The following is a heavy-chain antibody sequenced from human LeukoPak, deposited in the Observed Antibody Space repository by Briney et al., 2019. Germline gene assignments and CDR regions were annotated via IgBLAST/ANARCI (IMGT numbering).Heavy chain of an antibody. CDR2: IRGSDGST. Sequence: GGSLRLSCAASGFTFSTYAMSWVRQAPGKGLEWVSAIRGSDGSTHYADSAKGRFTISRDNSKNTLYLQMNSLRAEDTAVYYCAKGRGDCTGISCPTPFDYWGQGTLVTVSS. CDR1: GFTFSTYA. J-gene: IGHJ4*02. CDR3: AKGRGDCTGISCPTPFDY. V-gene: IGHV3-23*01. D-gene: IGHD2-2*01.